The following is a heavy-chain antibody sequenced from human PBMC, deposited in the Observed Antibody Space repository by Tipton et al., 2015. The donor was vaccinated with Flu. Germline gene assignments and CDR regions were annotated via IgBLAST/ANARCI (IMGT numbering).Heavy chain of an antibody. V-gene: IGHV3-7*01. CDR2: IEQQGNDE. CDR3: VRDVNYGNFDY. CDR1: GFTFRTNG. J-gene: IGHJ4*02. D-gene: IGHD3-10*01. Sequence: SLRLSCAASGFTFRTNGMHWVRQAPGKGLEWVANIEQQGNDENYVDSVRGRFTISRDNAKNSLYLQMNSLRAEDTGLYFCVRDVNYGNFDYWGQGTLVTVSS.